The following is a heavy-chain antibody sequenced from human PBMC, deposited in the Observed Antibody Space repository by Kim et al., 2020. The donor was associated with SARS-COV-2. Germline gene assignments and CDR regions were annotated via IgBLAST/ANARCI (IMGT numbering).Heavy chain of an antibody. J-gene: IGHJ4*02. CDR2: INPNSGGT. CDR3: ARGVLRWGATQPYYFDY. CDR1: GYTFTGYY. V-gene: IGHV1-2*02. Sequence: ASVKVSCKASGYTFTGYYMHWVRQAPGQGLEWMGWINPNSGGTNYAQKFQGRVTMTRDTSISTAYMELSRLRSDDTAVYYCARGVLRWGATQPYYFDYWGQGTLVTVSS. D-gene: IGHD1-26*01.